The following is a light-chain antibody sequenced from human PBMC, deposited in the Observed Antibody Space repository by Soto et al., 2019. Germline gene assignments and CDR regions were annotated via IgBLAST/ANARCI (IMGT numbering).Light chain of an antibody. CDR3: QQYGSSPIT. Sequence: IVWTQSPGTLSLSPGEGATLSCRASQSVSSSQLARYQQKPGQAPRLLMYGASSRATGIPDRLSGSGSGTDFTLTISRLEPEDFAVYYCQQYGSSPITFGQGTRLEI. V-gene: IGKV3-20*01. J-gene: IGKJ5*01. CDR1: QSVSSSQ. CDR2: GAS.